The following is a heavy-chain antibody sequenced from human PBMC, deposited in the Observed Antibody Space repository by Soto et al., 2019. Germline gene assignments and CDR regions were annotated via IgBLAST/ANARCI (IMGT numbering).Heavy chain of an antibody. CDR3: ARNRGYSYGYHDY. J-gene: IGHJ4*02. V-gene: IGHV1-69*13. D-gene: IGHD5-18*01. CDR2: IIPIFGTA. CDR1: GVTFRSYA. Sequence: GSAVKVYCKASGVTFRSYAISWVRQAPVQGLEWMGWIIPIFGTANYAQKFQGRVTITADESTSTAYMELSSLRSEDTAVYYCARNRGYSYGYHDYWGQGNLVNVSS.